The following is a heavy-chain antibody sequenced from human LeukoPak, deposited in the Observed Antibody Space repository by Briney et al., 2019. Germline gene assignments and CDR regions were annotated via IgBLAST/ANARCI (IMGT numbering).Heavy chain of an antibody. CDR3: ATGSYYYASSGYYYGYDAFNI. V-gene: IGHV3-43D*03. J-gene: IGHJ3*02. CDR1: GFTFDDYA. Sequence: GGSLRLSCAASGFTFDDYAMHWVRQAPGKGLEWVSLISWDGGSPYYADSVKGRFTISRDNSKNSLYLQMSSLRAEDTALYYCATGSYYYASSGYYYGYDAFNIWGQGTMVTVSS. D-gene: IGHD3-22*01. CDR2: ISWDGGSP.